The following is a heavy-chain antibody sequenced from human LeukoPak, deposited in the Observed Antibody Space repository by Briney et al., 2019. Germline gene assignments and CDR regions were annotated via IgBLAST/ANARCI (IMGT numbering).Heavy chain of an antibody. J-gene: IGHJ4*02. Sequence: NTSETLSLTCTVSGGSISSSSYYWGWIRQPPGKGLEWIGSIYYSGSTYYNPSLKSRVTISVDTSKNQFSLKLSSVTAADMAVYYCARADLSPLYSSGWYWGQGTLVTVSS. CDR1: GGSISSSSYY. D-gene: IGHD6-19*01. CDR2: IYYSGST. V-gene: IGHV4-39*07. CDR3: ARADLSPLYSSGWY.